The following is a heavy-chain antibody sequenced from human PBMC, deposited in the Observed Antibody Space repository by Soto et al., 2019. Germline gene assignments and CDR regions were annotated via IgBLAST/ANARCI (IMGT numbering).Heavy chain of an antibody. CDR2: IARDGIEK. J-gene: IGHJ4*01. CDR1: GFTFTTYP. D-gene: IGHD6-13*01. CDR3: AREGIAAYFNN. Sequence: QVQLVESGGGVVQPGRSLILSCAASGFTFTTYPFHWVRQAPGQGLEWVAIIARDGIEKHYSDSVRGRVTISRDNSKNTVYLRMSSLRDEDTAVYYCAREGIAAYFNNWGLGTLVTVSS. V-gene: IGHV3-30-3*01.